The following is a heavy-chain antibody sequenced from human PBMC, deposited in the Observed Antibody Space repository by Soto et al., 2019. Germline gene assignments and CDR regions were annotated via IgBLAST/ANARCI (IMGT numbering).Heavy chain of an antibody. J-gene: IGHJ4*02. V-gene: IGHV3-21*01. D-gene: IGHD1-26*01. Sequence: GGSLRLSCAASGFTFSTYSMNWVRQAPGKGLEWVSSITSNSNYIHYADSVKGRFTISRDNAKNSLYLQMNSLRAEDTAVYYCARAFSVGAWSFDYWGQGTLVTVSS. CDR2: ITSNSNYI. CDR3: ARAFSVGAWSFDY. CDR1: GFTFSTYS.